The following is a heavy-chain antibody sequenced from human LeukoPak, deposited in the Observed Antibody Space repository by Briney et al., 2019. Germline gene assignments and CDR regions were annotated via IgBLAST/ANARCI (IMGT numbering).Heavy chain of an antibody. CDR1: GFTFSSYW. D-gene: IGHD3-22*01. Sequence: PGGSLRLSCAASGFTFSSYWMHWVRQAPGKGLVWVSRIRSDGKTNYADSVKGRFTISSDNAKNTVSLQKNSLRAEDTGVYYCAGAPSEIGGYYPEYFRHWGQGTLVTVSS. J-gene: IGHJ1*01. CDR2: IRSDGKT. V-gene: IGHV3-74*01. CDR3: AGAPSEIGGYYPEYFRH.